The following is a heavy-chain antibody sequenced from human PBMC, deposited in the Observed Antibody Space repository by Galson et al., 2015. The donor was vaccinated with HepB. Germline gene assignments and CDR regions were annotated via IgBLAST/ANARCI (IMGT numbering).Heavy chain of an antibody. V-gene: IGHV3-30*04. CDR3: ARTFYFDY. J-gene: IGHJ4*02. CDR1: GFTFSAYA. Sequence: SLRLSCAASGFTFSAYAMHWVRQAPGKGLEWVALVSSDESNKYYADSVRGLFTISRDNSRNTVYLQMNSLRAEDTAVYYCARTFYFDYWGQGTLVTVSS. CDR2: VSSDESNK.